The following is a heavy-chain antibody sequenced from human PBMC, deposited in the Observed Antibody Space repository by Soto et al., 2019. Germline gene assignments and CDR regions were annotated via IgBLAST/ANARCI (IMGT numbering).Heavy chain of an antibody. D-gene: IGHD3-10*01. CDR2: VNPNSGGT. V-gene: IGHV1-2*02. J-gene: IGHJ6*02. CDR1: GYTFTGYY. Sequence: ASVKVSCKASGYTFTGYYIPWVRPAPLQVLEWRVCVNPNSGGTNYAQKVQGRVTMTRDTSISTAYLELSRMRSENTAVYYCASDSTYDYGSGTYYYYGIEVWGQGTTVTFSS. CDR3: ASDSTYDYGSGTYYYYGIEV.